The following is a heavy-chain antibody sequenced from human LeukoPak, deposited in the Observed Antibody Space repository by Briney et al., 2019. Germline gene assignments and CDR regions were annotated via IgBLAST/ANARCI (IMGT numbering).Heavy chain of an antibody. CDR2: INPNSGGT. V-gene: IGHV1-2*02. CDR1: GYTFTGYY. D-gene: IGHD5-18*01. Sequence: GASVKVSCKASGYTFTGYYMHWVRQAPGQGLEWMGWINPNSGGTNYAQKFQGRVTMTRDTSISTAYMELSRLRSDDTAVYYCAKDISGYSYGLWFDAFDIWGQGTMVTVSS. CDR3: AKDISGYSYGLWFDAFDI. J-gene: IGHJ3*02.